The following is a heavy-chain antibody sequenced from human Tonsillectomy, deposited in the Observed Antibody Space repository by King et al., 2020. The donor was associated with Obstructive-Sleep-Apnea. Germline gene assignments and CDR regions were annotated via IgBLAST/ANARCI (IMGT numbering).Heavy chain of an antibody. CDR2: IIPFLTIK. Sequence: QLVQSGAEVKKPGSSVKVSCETSGGTFDSYSINWVRQAPGQGLEWMGRIIPFLTIKNYAQKFQGRVSITADRSTSTAYMELSSLSSEDTAIYYCARIPAGGLGFFDYWGQGTLVTVSS. D-gene: IGHD6-13*01. J-gene: IGHJ4*02. CDR1: GGTFDSYS. V-gene: IGHV1-69*04. CDR3: ARIPAGGLGFFDY.